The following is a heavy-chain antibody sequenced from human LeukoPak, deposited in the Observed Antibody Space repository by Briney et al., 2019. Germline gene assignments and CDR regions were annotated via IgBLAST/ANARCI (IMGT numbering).Heavy chain of an antibody. V-gene: IGHV4-31*03. D-gene: IGHD2-2*02. CDR2: ISYTGRT. CDR1: DGSISSGGFY. CDR3: ARTSNIPGGFYMDV. J-gene: IGHJ6*03. Sequence: SQTLSLTCTVSDGSISSGGFYWSWIRQPPGTGLEWIGYISYTGRTNSNPSLKSRVTISGDTTKNRFSLKVSSVTVADTALYYCARTSNIPGGFYMDVWGKGTTVIVSS.